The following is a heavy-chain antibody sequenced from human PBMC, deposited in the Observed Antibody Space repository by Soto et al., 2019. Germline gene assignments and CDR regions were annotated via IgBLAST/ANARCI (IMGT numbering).Heavy chain of an antibody. J-gene: IGHJ3*02. Sequence: GGSLRPSCAVSGFNFSVYTMDWVRQAPGKGRGWVASTSGVNRYIYYADSVKGRFTISTDDPKNSLYLRMNSLRADDTAVYYFANDRCRGCSCYRTCAFDIWGQGTMVTVSS. D-gene: IGHD2-15*01. CDR2: TSGVNRYI. V-gene: IGHV3-21*01. CDR1: GFNFSVYT. CDR3: ANDRCRGCSCYRTCAFDI.